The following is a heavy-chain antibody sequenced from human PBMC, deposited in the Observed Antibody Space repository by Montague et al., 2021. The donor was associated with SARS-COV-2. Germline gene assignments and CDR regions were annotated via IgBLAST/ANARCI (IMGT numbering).Heavy chain of an antibody. V-gene: IGHV2-70*01. CDR1: GFSLSTSGMC. Sequence: PALVKLTQTLTLTCNFSGFSLSTSGMCVSWIRQPPGKALEWLAHIDWDXDKYYSTSLKTRLTISKDTSKIQVVLTMTNMDPVDTATYYCARTHYDILAGYYIAFDYWGQGTLVTVSS. CDR2: IDWDXDK. CDR3: ARTHYDILAGYYIAFDY. D-gene: IGHD3-9*01. J-gene: IGHJ4*02.